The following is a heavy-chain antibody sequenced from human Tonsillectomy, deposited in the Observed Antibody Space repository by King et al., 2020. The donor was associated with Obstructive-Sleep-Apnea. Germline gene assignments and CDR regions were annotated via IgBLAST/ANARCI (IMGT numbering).Heavy chain of an antibody. Sequence: VQLVESGGGWVQPGRSLRLSCAASGFTFDDYTMHWVRQAPGKGLEWVSGISWSGGTMDYADSVEGRFTISRDNAKNSLYLQMNSLTSEDTALYWCAKGLSNWATGYWNFDLWGRGTLVTVSS. D-gene: IGHD7-27*01. J-gene: IGHJ2*01. CDR1: GFTFDDYT. CDR3: AKGLSNWATGYWNFDL. V-gene: IGHV3-9*01. CDR2: ISWSGGTM.